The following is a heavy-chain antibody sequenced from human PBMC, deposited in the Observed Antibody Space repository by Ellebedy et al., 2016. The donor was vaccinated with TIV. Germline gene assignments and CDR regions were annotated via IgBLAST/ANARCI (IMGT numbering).Heavy chain of an antibody. CDR2: IDPRRGGT. Sequence: ASVKVSXXASGYSFTDFYIHWVRQAPGQGLEWMGWIDPRRGGTKYEQSFQGRVTMTRDTSTKTVYMELNRLRPDDTAVYHCAKDRDVMRLPASMYFSNWGPGSLVAVAS. J-gene: IGHJ4*02. CDR1: GYSFTDFY. V-gene: IGHV1-2*02. CDR3: AKDRDVMRLPASMYFSN. D-gene: IGHD2-2*01.